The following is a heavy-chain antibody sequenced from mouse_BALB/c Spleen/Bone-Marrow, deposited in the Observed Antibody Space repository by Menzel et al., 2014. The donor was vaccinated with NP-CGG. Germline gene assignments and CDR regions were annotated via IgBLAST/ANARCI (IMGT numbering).Heavy chain of an antibody. J-gene: IGHJ2*01. CDR1: GYTFTSSW. CDR2: IHPNSGNT. CDR3: ARSGFDY. D-gene: IGHD4-1*01. Sequence: VQLQESGSVLVRPGASVKLSCKASGYTFTSSWMHWAKQRPGQGLEWIGEIHPNSGNTNYNEKFKGKATLTVDTSSSTAYVDLSSLTSEDSAVYYCARSGFDYWDQGTTLTVSS. V-gene: IGHV1S130*01.